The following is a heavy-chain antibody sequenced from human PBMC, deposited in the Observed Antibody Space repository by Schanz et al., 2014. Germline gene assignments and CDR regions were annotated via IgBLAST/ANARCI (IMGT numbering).Heavy chain of an antibody. CDR1: GGSISSFY. D-gene: IGHD3-3*01. J-gene: IGHJ5*02. V-gene: IGHV4-4*07. CDR2: IYTSGST. CDR3: ARDRGYDFSFDP. Sequence: QVQLQESGPGLVKSSETLSLTCTVSGGSISSFYWGWIRQPAGKGLEWIGRIYTSGSTNYNPSLKGRVPMSLAPSKNQFSLKLTSVTAADTAVYYCARDRGYDFSFDPWGQGTLVTVSS.